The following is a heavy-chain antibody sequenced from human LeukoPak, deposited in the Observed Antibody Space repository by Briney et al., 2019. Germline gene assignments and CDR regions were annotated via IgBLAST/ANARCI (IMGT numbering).Heavy chain of an antibody. V-gene: IGHV3-64*01. D-gene: IGHD1-26*01. Sequence: PGGSLRLSCAASGFTFSSYAMHWVRQAPGKGLEYVSAISSNGGSTYYANSVKGRFTISRDNSKNTLYLQMGSLRAEDMAVYYCARVSGSYLVFDYWGQGTLVTVSS. CDR3: ARVSGSYLVFDY. CDR1: GFTFSSYA. J-gene: IGHJ4*02. CDR2: ISSNGGST.